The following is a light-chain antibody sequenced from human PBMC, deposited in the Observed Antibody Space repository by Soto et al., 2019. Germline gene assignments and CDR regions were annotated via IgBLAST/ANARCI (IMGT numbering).Light chain of an antibody. Sequence: DIQMTQSPSSLSASAGDRVTITCRASQSISSYLNWYQQKPGKAPKLLIYAASSLQSGVPSRFSGSGSGTDFTLTISSLQPEDFETYYCQQSYSTPDTFGQGTKVDIK. CDR2: AAS. V-gene: IGKV1-39*01. CDR1: QSISSY. J-gene: IGKJ2*01. CDR3: QQSYSTPDT.